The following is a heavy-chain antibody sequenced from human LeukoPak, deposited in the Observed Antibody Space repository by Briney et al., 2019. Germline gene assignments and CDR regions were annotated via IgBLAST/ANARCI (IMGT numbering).Heavy chain of an antibody. Sequence: SETLSLTCAVYGGSFSGYYWSWIRQPPGKGLEWIGEINHSGSTNYNPSLKSRVTISVDTSKNQFSLKLSSVTAADTAVYYCASTRVLRYLPGLFGYWGQGTLVTVSS. D-gene: IGHD3-9*01. V-gene: IGHV4-34*01. J-gene: IGHJ4*02. CDR1: GGSFSGYY. CDR3: ASTRVLRYLPGLFGY. CDR2: INHSGST.